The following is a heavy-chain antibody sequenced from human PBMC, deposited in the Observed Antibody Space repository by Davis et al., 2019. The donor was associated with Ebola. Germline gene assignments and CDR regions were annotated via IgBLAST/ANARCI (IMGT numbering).Heavy chain of an antibody. D-gene: IGHD3-16*01. CDR1: GYSFTSYW. Sequence: KVSCKASGYSFTSYWIVWVRQMPGKGLECMGIIFPGDSDTRYSPSFQGQVTISADKSITTAYLQWSSLKASDTAMYYCARRAAVAYDHVWGISRHDAFDIWGQGTMVTVSS. CDR2: IFPGDSDT. J-gene: IGHJ3*02. CDR3: ARRAAVAYDHVWGISRHDAFDI. V-gene: IGHV5-51*01.